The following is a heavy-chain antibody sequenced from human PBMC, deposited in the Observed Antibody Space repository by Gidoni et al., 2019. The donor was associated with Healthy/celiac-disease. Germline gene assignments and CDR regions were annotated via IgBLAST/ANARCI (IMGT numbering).Heavy chain of an antibody. V-gene: IGHV2-26*01. CDR1: GFSLSNARMG. Sequence: QVTLKESGPVLVKPTETLTLTCTVSGFSLSNARMGVSWIRQPPGKALEWLAHIFTNDEKSYSTSLKSRLTISKDTSKSQVVLTMTNMDPVDTATYYCARIYRTGRAATQLDYWGQGTLVTVSS. D-gene: IGHD3-10*01. CDR3: ARIYRTGRAATQLDY. J-gene: IGHJ4*02. CDR2: IFTNDEK.